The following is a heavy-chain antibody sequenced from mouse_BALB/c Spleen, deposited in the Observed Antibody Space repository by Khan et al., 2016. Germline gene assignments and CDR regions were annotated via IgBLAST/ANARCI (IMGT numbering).Heavy chain of an antibody. CDR2: ITYSGST. Sequence: EVELVESGPSLVKPSQALSLTCSVTGDSITSGYWNWIRKFPGIKLEYMGYITYSGSTYYNPSLKSRISITRDTSKNQYFLQLISVTTEDTATYYCVRYDGSSYVRGMDYWGQGTSVTVSS. CDR3: VRYDGSSYVRGMDY. J-gene: IGHJ4*01. V-gene: IGHV3-8*02. CDR1: GDSITSGY. D-gene: IGHD1-1*01.